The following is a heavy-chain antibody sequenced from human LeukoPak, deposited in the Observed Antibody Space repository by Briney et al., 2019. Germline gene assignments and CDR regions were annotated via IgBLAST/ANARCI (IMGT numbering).Heavy chain of an antibody. CDR2: ISDSSSIT. CDR3: AKVIRGGYGMDV. CDR1: GFTFSSFG. Sequence: GGSLRPSGAASGFTFSSFGMNWVPQAPGKGLEWVSYISDSSSITYYADSVKGRFTISRDNAKNSLSLQLNSLRDEDTAVYFCAKVIRGGYGMDVWGQGTTVTVPS. J-gene: IGHJ6*02. D-gene: IGHD3-10*01. V-gene: IGHV3-48*02.